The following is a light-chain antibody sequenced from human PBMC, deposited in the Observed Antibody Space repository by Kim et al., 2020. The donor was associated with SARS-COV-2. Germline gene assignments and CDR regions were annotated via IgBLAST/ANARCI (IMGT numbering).Light chain of an antibody. J-gene: IGLJ2*01. Sequence: ALGQTVRITCQGDSLRSYYATWYQQKPGQAPIVVIYGKNNRPSRIPDRFSGSSSGNTASLTITGTQAGDEADYYCNSRDSNDNVVFGGGTQLTVL. CDR1: SLRSYY. CDR3: NSRDSNDNVV. V-gene: IGLV3-19*01. CDR2: GKN.